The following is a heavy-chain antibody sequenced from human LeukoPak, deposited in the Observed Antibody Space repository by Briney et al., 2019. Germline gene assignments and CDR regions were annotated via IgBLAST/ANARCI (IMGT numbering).Heavy chain of an antibody. J-gene: IGHJ6*02. CDR1: GYRFTSSW. CDR2: IYPGDSDT. CDR3: ARSTSDYYGLGV. V-gene: IGHV5-51*01. Sequence: GESLQISCKGSGYRFTSSWISWVRQMPGKGLEWMGIIYPGDSDTRYSPSFQGQVTISADKSISTAYLQLSSLKASDTAIYYCARSTSDYYGLGVWGQGTTVTVSS.